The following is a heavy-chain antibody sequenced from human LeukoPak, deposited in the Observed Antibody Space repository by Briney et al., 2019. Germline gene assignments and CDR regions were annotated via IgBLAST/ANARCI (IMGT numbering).Heavy chain of an antibody. V-gene: IGHV3-23*01. Sequence: PGASLRLSCAASGFTFSNYAMNWVRHAPGKGLEWVSATSGSGGSTYYADSVKGRFTISRDNSKNTVYLQMNSLRAEDTAVYYCAKVLDYYYGMDVWGQGTTVTVSS. CDR2: TSGSGGST. CDR3: AKVLDYYYGMDV. CDR1: GFTFSNYA. J-gene: IGHJ6*02.